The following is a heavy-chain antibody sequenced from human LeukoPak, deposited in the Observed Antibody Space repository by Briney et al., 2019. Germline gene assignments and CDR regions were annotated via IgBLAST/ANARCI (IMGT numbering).Heavy chain of an antibody. Sequence: ASVKVSCKASGYTFTSYDINWVRQATGQGLEWMGWMNPNSGNTGYAQKSQGRVTMTRNTSISTAYMELSSLRSEDTAVYYCAGGRSLYYDSSGYYQNWFDPWGQGTLVTVSS. CDR1: GYTFTSYD. CDR2: MNPNSGNT. D-gene: IGHD3-22*01. V-gene: IGHV1-8*01. CDR3: AGGRSLYYDSSGYYQNWFDP. J-gene: IGHJ5*02.